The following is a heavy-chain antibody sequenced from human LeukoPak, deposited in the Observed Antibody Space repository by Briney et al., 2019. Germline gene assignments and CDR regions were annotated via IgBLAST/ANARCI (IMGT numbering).Heavy chain of an antibody. D-gene: IGHD2-21*01. Sequence: QSGGSQRLSCAASGFTFDDNAMHWVRQAPGKGLEWVAFIRYDGSNKYYADSVKGRFTISKDNSKNTLYLQMNSLRAEDTAVYYCAKDPLAYCGGDCYSYMDVWGKGTTVTVSS. CDR1: GFTFDDNA. J-gene: IGHJ6*03. CDR3: AKDPLAYCGGDCYSYMDV. V-gene: IGHV3-30*02. CDR2: IRYDGSNK.